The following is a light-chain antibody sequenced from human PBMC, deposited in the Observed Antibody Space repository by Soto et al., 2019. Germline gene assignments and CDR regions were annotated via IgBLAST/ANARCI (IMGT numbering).Light chain of an antibody. J-gene: IGKJ1*01. CDR2: DAS. CDR1: QDISSY. Sequence: VQMSESQSAVSGAVGGKDTIGCRASQDISSYLAWYQQEPGKAPELLIYDASSLKSGVPSRFSGSGSGTEFTLTISDLQPGDFATYFCPQYNTYLFGQGTKVDIK. CDR3: PQYNTYL. V-gene: IGKV1-9*01.